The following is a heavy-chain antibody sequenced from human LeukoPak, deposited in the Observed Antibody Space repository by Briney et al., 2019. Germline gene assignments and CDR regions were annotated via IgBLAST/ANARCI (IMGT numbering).Heavy chain of an antibody. CDR1: GYTFTGYY. J-gene: IGHJ6*02. Sequence: ASVKVSCKASGYTFTGYYMHWVRQAPGQGLEWMGWINPNSGGTNYAQKFQGRVTMTRDTSIRTVHMELRRLRSDDTAVYHCARDRSTPGYYYGMDVWGQGTTVTVSS. CDR3: ARDRSTPGYYYGMDV. D-gene: IGHD2-2*01. V-gene: IGHV1-2*02. CDR2: INPNSGGT.